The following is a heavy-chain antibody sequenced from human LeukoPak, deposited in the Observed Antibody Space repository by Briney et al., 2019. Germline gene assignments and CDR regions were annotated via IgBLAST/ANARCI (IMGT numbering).Heavy chain of an antibody. CDR1: GYTFTSYA. Sequence: LWASVKVSCKASGYTFTSYAMNWVRQAPGQGLEWMGWINTNTGNPTYAQGFTGRFVFFLDTSVSTAYPQISSLKAEDTAVYYCARDGAAQNFFDYWGQGSLVTVSS. CDR3: ARDGAAQNFFDY. J-gene: IGHJ4*02. D-gene: IGHD6-13*01. CDR2: INTNTGNP. V-gene: IGHV7-4-1*02.